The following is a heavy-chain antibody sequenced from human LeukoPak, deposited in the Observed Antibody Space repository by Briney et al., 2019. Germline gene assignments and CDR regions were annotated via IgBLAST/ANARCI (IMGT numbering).Heavy chain of an antibody. CDR2: SYHSGST. CDR1: GYSINSGYY. CDR3: ARSRRSWSTFDN. J-gene: IGHJ4*02. Sequence: SETLSLTCTVSGYSINSGYYWGWIRQPPGEGLDWIGSSYHSGSTYYNPSLKSRVTISVDTSKNQFSLRLRSVTAADTAVYYCARSRRSWSTFDNWGQGTLVTVSS. V-gene: IGHV4-38-2*02. D-gene: IGHD6-13*01.